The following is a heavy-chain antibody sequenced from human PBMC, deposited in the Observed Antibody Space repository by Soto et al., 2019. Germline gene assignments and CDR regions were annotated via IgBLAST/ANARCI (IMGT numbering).Heavy chain of an antibody. CDR2: ISGSGEST. D-gene: IGHD3-10*01. J-gene: IGHJ4*02. CDR3: AKRREGGYYIFDY. Sequence: GGSLRLSCAASGFTFSSFAMSWVRQAPGKGLEWVSSISGSGESTYYADSVKGRLSISSDNSKNTLYLQMNSLRDEDAAEYYCAKRREGGYYIFDYWGQGTPVTVSS. V-gene: IGHV3-23*01. CDR1: GFTFSSFA.